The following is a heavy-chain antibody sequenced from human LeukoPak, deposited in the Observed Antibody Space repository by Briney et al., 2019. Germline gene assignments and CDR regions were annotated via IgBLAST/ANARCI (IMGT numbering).Heavy chain of an antibody. CDR3: ARPGAYYERSEMGYYCDY. CDR1: GYSFSSYR. Sequence: GESLKISSKSSGYSFSSYRIGWLRQMPGKGLEWMGIIYPGDSDTRYSPSFQGQVTISDDKSISTAYLQWSSLKASDTAMYYCARPGAYYERSEMGYYCDYWGQGTLVTVSS. CDR2: IYPGDSDT. V-gene: IGHV5-51*01. D-gene: IGHD3-22*01. J-gene: IGHJ4*02.